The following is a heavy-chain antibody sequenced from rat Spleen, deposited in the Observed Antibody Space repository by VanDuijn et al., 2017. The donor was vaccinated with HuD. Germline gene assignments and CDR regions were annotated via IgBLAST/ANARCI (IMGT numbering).Heavy chain of an antibody. Sequence: EVQLVESGGGLVQPGRSLKLSCAASGFTFSDYGMAWVRQAPTKGLEWVATISPSGRNTYYRDSVKGRFTVSRDNAESILYLQMDGLRSEDTATYYCTRHPDYSNYFDYWGQGAMVTVSS. V-gene: IGHV5-29*01. D-gene: IGHD1-7*01. CDR2: ISPSGRNT. J-gene: IGHJ2*01. CDR1: GFTFSDYG. CDR3: TRHPDYSNYFDY.